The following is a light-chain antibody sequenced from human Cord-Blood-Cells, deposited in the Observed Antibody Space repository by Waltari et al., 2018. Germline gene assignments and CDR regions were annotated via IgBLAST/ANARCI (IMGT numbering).Light chain of an antibody. Sequence: QSVLTQPPSVSGAPGQRVTISCPGSSSNIGAGYDVHWYQQFPGTAPKPPIYGNSNRPSGVPDRFSGSKSGTSASLAITGLQAEDEADYYCQSYDSSLSGSVFGGGTKLTVL. CDR1: SSNIGAGYD. J-gene: IGLJ2*01. CDR2: GNS. V-gene: IGLV1-40*01. CDR3: QSYDSSLSGSV.